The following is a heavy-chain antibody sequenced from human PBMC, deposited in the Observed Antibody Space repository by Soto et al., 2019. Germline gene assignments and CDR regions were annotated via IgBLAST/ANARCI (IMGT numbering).Heavy chain of an antibody. D-gene: IGHD3-10*01. CDR1: ELTFSSHA. V-gene: IGHV3-23*01. CDR3: AKRGLLWFGELLYT. J-gene: IGHJ5*02. Sequence: GGPMRLSCAASELTFSSHAMSWVRQAPGKGLEWVSAISGSGGSTYYADSVKGRFTISRDNSKNTLYLQMNSLRAEDTAVYYCAKRGLLWFGELLYTWGQGTLVTVSS. CDR2: ISGSGGST.